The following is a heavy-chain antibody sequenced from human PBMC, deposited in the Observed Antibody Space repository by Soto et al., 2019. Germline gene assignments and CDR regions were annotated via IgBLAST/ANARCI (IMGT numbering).Heavy chain of an antibody. CDR2: IYYSGST. Sequence: PSETLSLTCTVSGGSISSGGYYWSWIRQHPWKGLEWIGYIYYSGSTYYNPSLKSRVTISVDTSKNQFSLKLSSVTAADTAVYYCARVRVIITMVRGVIPRGMDVWGQGTTVTVSS. CDR1: GGSISSGGYY. D-gene: IGHD3-10*01. CDR3: ARVRVIITMVRGVIPRGMDV. V-gene: IGHV4-31*03. J-gene: IGHJ6*02.